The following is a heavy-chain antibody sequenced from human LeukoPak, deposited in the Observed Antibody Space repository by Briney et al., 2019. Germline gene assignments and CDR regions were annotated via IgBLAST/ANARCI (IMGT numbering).Heavy chain of an antibody. J-gene: IGHJ3*02. Sequence: PGGSLRLSCAASGFTFSSYSMNWVRQAPGKGLEWVSYISSSSSTIYYADSVKGRFTISRDNAKNSLYLQMNSLRAEDTAVYYCARPYSSGWFGHRDAFDIWGQGTMVTVSS. CDR3: ARPYSSGWFGHRDAFDI. CDR2: ISSSSSTI. D-gene: IGHD6-19*01. CDR1: GFTFSSYS. V-gene: IGHV3-48*01.